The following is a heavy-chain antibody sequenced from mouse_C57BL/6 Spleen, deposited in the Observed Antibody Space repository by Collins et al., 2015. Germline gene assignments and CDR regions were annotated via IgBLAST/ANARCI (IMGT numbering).Heavy chain of an antibody. CDR1: GFNIKDTY. CDR2: IDPANGNT. D-gene: IGHD1-1*01. CDR3: ARYSSSYDYFDY. Sequence: VQLQQSGAELVKPGASVKLSCTASGFNIKDTYMHWVKQRPEQGLEWIGRIDPANGNTKYDPKFQGKATITADTSSNTAYLQLSSLTSEDTAVYYCARYSSSYDYFDYWGQGTTLTVSS. J-gene: IGHJ2*01. V-gene: IGHV14-3*02.